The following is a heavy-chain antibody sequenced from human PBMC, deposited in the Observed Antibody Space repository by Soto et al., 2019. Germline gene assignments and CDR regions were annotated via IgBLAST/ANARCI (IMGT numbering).Heavy chain of an antibody. D-gene: IGHD1-26*01. J-gene: IGHJ6*02. Sequence: QVQLVESGGGVVQPGRSLRLSCAASGFTFSSYAMHWVRQAPGKGLEWVAVISYDGSNKYYADSVKGRFTISRDNSKNTLYLQVNSLRAEDTAVYHCARDHGSRDLLDYYYYFGMDVWGQGTTVTVSS. CDR1: GFTFSSYA. V-gene: IGHV3-30-3*01. CDR2: ISYDGSNK. CDR3: ARDHGSRDLLDYYYYFGMDV.